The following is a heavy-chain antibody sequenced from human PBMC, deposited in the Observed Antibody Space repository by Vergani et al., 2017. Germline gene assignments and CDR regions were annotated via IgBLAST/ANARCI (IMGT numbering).Heavy chain of an antibody. V-gene: IGHV4-59*01. D-gene: IGHD3-10*01. CDR3: GRVADFYGLGSRLLDL. CDR2: MYHSGST. J-gene: IGHJ5*02. Sequence: QVRLQESGPGLVKPSETLSLTCSVSGSSMSGYYWSWIQQPPGKELEWIGYMYHSGSTNYNPSLETRVTISGDTSKNQFSLKLNSVTAADTAVYYCGRVADFYGLGSRLLDLWGQGILVTVSS. CDR1: GSSMSGYY.